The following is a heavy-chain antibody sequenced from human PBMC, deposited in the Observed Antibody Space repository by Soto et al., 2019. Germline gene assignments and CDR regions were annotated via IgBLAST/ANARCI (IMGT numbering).Heavy chain of an antibody. D-gene: IGHD2-21*01. J-gene: IGHJ5*01. CDR3: ARSDGYHFNWLDS. Sequence: QVQLVQSGAEVKTPGASVKVSCKASGYTFASYDINWVRQAPGQGLEWMGWMNPSRNNTGYAQKFQGRLTMTRDIALSIAHMELSSLRNEDTAVYYCARSDGYHFNWLDSWGQGTLVTVSA. V-gene: IGHV1-8*01. CDR1: GYTFASYD. CDR2: MNPSRNNT.